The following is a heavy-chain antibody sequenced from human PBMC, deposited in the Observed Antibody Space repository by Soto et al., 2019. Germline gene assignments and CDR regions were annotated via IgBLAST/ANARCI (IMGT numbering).Heavy chain of an antibody. Sequence: QVQLVQSGAEVKKPGSSVKVSCKASGGTFSSYAISWVRQAPGQGLEWMGGIIPIFGTANYAQKFQGGVTLTADESTSTAYMELSSLRSEDTAVYYCARAGGYYYDSSGYYGYWGQGTLVTVSS. CDR3: ARAGGYYYDSSGYYGY. CDR2: IIPIFGTA. D-gene: IGHD3-22*01. V-gene: IGHV1-69*12. CDR1: GGTFSSYA. J-gene: IGHJ4*02.